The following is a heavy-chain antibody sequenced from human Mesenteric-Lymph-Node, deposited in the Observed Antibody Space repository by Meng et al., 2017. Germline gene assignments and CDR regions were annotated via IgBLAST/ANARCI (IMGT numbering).Heavy chain of an antibody. CDR3: ARGPFQYSSSSYLVY. V-gene: IGHV1-2*02. CDR1: GYTFTGYY. CDR2: INPNSGGT. J-gene: IGHJ4*02. D-gene: IGHD6-6*01. Sequence: QVQLGQSGAEVKKPGASVKVSCKASGYTFTGYYMHWVRQAPGQGLEWMGWINPNSGGTDYAQSFQGRVTLTRETSISTAYMESSSLRSEDTAVYYCARGPFQYSSSSYLVYWGQGTLVTVSS.